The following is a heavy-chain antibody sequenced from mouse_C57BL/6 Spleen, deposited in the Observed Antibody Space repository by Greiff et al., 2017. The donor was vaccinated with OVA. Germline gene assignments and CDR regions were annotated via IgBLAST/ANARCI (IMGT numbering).Heavy chain of an antibody. J-gene: IGHJ2*01. CDR3: ARGVNYYGSSYDY. Sequence: VQLQQPGAELVKPGASVKMSCKASGYTFTSYWITWVKQRPGQGLEWIGDIYPGSGSTNYNEKFKSKATLTVDTSSSTAYMQLSSLTSEDSAVYYCARGVNYYGSSYDYWGQGTTLTVSS. CDR2: IYPGSGST. CDR1: GYTFTSYW. V-gene: IGHV1-55*01. D-gene: IGHD1-1*01.